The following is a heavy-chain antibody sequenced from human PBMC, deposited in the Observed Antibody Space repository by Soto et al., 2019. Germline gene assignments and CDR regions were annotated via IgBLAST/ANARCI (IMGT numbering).Heavy chain of an antibody. CDR2: IYPGDSDA. V-gene: IGHV5-51*01. CDR3: ARDLSMGWTTLNAFDI. J-gene: IGHJ3*02. Sequence: EVQLVQSGAEVKKPGESLKISCKGSGYSFTSYWIGWVRQMPGEGLEWMGIIYPGDSDARFSPSFQGQVTFSADKSITTAYLQWSSLKASDTAMYYCARDLSMGWTTLNAFDIWGQGTMVTVSS. D-gene: IGHD6-19*01. CDR1: GYSFTSYW.